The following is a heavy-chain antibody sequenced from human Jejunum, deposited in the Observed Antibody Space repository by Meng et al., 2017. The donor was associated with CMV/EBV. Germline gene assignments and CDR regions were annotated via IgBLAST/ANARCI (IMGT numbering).Heavy chain of an antibody. Sequence: FNTYSMSWVRQAPGKGLEWVSYISSGSSYRHYADSVKGRFTISRDNAENSLYLQMNGLRGEDTAVYYCAKALTISGMLRQYYYFDHWGHGALVTVSS. V-gene: IGHV3-21*05. J-gene: IGHJ4*01. CDR2: ISSGSSYR. CDR3: AKALTISGMLRQYYYFDH. D-gene: IGHD3-3*01. CDR1: FNTYS.